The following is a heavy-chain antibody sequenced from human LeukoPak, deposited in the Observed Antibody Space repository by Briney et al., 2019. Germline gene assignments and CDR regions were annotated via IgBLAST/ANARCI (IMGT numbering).Heavy chain of an antibody. CDR2: IHYTGST. CDR3: ARLSMDTVVLPAAMAHYFDY. D-gene: IGHD2-2*03. Sequence: SETLSLTCTVSGGSISGYYWSWIRQPSGKGLQFIGYIHYTGSTNYNPSLESRVTLSVDTSKNQFSLKLRSVTAADTAVYYCARLSMDTVVLPAAMAHYFDYWGQGTLVTVSS. CDR1: GGSISGYY. V-gene: IGHV4-59*08. J-gene: IGHJ4*02.